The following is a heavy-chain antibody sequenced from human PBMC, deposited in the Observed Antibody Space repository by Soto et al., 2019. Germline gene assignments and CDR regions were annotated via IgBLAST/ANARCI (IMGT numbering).Heavy chain of an antibody. D-gene: IGHD3-9*01. CDR1: GGSISGSSYY. V-gene: IGHV3-23*01. Sequence: ETLSLTCTVSGGSISGSSYYWGWIRQAPGKGLEWVSGFSGSGGSTYYAHSVKGRFTISRDNSKNTLYLQMNTLRAEDTAVYHCAKDLVSRYDILTDYPRFDYWGQGTLVTVSS. J-gene: IGHJ4*02. CDR2: FSGSGGST. CDR3: AKDLVSRYDILTDYPRFDY.